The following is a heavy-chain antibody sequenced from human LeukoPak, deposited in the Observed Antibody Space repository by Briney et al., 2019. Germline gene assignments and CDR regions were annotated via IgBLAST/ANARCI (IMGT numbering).Heavy chain of an antibody. Sequence: PGGSLRLSCSASGFTFNTYAMHWVRQAPGKGLEWVANINQDGVEKYYVDSVKGRFTISRDNAKNSLYLQMNSLRAEDTAVYFCARALVGDGSSIYWGQGTLVTVSS. CDR2: INQDGVEK. CDR1: GFTFNTYA. CDR3: ARALVGDGSSIY. J-gene: IGHJ4*02. V-gene: IGHV3-7*03. D-gene: IGHD2-15*01.